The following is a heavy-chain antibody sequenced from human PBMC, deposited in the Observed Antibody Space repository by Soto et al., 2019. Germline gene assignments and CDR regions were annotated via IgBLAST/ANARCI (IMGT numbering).Heavy chain of an antibody. CDR1: GGTLSSYT. CDR2: IIPIFGTA. D-gene: IGHD1-26*01. J-gene: IGHJ4*02. Sequence: GASVEVSCKASGGTLSSYTISWVRQAPGQGLEWMGRIIPIFGTANYAQKFQGRVTITADESTSTAYMELSSLRSEDTAVYYCARDPSGSYYLARYWGQGTLVTVSS. V-gene: IGHV1-69*13. CDR3: ARDPSGSYYLARY.